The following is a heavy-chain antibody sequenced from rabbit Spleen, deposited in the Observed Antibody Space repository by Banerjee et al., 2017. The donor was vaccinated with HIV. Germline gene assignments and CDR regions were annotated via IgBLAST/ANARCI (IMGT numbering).Heavy chain of an antibody. CDR3: ARDLPDIIGWNFGF. CDR2: INAATAKP. D-gene: IGHD1-1*01. CDR1: GFSFSDRDV. V-gene: IGHV1S45*01. J-gene: IGHJ6*01. Sequence: QLVESGGGLVKPEGSLTLTCKASGFSFSDRDVMCWVRQAPGKGLEWIACINAATAKPVYATWAKGRFTISRTSSTTVTLRMTSLTAADRATYFCARDLPDIIGWNFGFWGPGTLVTVS.